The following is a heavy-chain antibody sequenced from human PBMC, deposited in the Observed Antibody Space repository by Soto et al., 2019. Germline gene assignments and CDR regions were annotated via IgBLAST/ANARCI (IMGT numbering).Heavy chain of an antibody. Sequence: GASVKVSCKASGYTFTSYDINWVRQATGQGLEWMGWMNPNSGNTGYAQKFQGRVTMTRNTSISTAYMELSSLRSEDTAVYYWARRYYDSSGYSPGLYYYYGMDVWGQGTTVTVSS. D-gene: IGHD3-22*01. J-gene: IGHJ6*02. CDR1: GYTFTSYD. V-gene: IGHV1-8*01. CDR2: MNPNSGNT. CDR3: ARRYYDSSGYSPGLYYYYGMDV.